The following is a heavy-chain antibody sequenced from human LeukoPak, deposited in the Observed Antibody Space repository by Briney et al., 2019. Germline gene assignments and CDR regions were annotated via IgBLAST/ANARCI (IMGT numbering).Heavy chain of an antibody. D-gene: IGHD1-26*01. J-gene: IGHJ5*02. CDR2: CIPIFGTA. V-gene: IGHV1-69*06. Sequence: GASVKVSCKASGGTFSSYAISWVRQAPGQGLEWMGGCIPIFGTADYAQKFQGRVTITADKSTSTAYMELSRLRSDDTAVYYCARDHVGAIRNWFDPWGQGTLVTVSS. CDR1: GGTFSSYA. CDR3: ARDHVGAIRNWFDP.